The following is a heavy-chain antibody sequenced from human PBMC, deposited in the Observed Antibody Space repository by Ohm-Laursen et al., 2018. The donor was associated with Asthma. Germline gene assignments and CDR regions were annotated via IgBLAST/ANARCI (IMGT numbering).Heavy chain of an antibody. CDR3: ARIDNSGSYDY. CDR2: IDWDDDK. Sequence: TQTLTLTSTFSGFSLSTSGMRVSWIRQPPGKALEWLARIDWDDDKFYSTSLKTRLTISKDTSKNQVVLTMTNMDPVDTATYYCARIDNSGSYDYWSQGTLVTVSS. J-gene: IGHJ4*02. D-gene: IGHD1-26*01. V-gene: IGHV2-70*04. CDR1: GFSLSTSGMR.